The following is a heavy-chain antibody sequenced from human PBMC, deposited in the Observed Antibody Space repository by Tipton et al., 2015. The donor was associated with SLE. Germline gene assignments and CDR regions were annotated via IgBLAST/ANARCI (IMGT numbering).Heavy chain of an antibody. V-gene: IGHV4-59*11. CDR1: GVSISSHH. CDR2: IQYSGSI. CDR3: ARGPTRYYFDY. J-gene: IGHJ4*02. Sequence: TLSLTCTVSGVSISSHHWSWIRQPPGKRLEWLGYIQYSGSIKYNPSLKSRVTISVDTSKNHFSLKLNSVTAADTAVYYCARGPTRYYFDYWGQGILVTVSS.